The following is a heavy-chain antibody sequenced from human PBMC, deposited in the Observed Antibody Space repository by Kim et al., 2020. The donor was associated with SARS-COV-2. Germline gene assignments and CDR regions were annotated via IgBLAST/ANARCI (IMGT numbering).Heavy chain of an antibody. Sequence: ASVKVSCKASGYTFTSYYMHWVRQAPGQGLEWMGIINPSGGSTSYAQKFQGRVTMTRETSTSTVYMELSSLRSEDTAVYYCARMGATTWSYYYYGMDVWGQGTTVTVSS. CDR3: ARMGATTWSYYYYGMDV. CDR1: GYTFTSYY. CDR2: INPSGGST. V-gene: IGHV1-46*01. J-gene: IGHJ6*02. D-gene: IGHD1-26*01.